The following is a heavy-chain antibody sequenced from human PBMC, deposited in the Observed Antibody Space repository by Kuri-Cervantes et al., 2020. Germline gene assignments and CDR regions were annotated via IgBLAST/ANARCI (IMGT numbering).Heavy chain of an antibody. Sequence: SETLSLTCTVSGGSISSGGYYWSWIRQHPGKGLEWIGYIYYSGSTYYNPSLKSRVTISVGTSKNQFSLKLSSVTAADTAVYYCARDSEPLGAFDIWGQGTMVTVSS. J-gene: IGHJ3*02. CDR1: GGSISSGGYY. D-gene: IGHD1-26*01. CDR2: IYYSGST. V-gene: IGHV4-31*03. CDR3: ARDSEPLGAFDI.